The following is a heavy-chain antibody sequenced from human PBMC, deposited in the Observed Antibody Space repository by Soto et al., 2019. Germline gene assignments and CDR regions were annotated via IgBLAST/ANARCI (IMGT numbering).Heavy chain of an antibody. CDR1: GFSFSGHW. V-gene: IGHV3-74*01. J-gene: IGHJ4*02. Sequence: PGGSLRLSCATSGFSFSGHWMHWVRQVPGKGPVGVSRINKDGSRTDYADFVKGRFTISRDNAKNTLYLQMNSLRVEDTAVYYCARDLWYNAADLWGQGTLVTVSS. CDR3: ARDLWYNAADL. D-gene: IGHD1-1*01. CDR2: INKDGSRT.